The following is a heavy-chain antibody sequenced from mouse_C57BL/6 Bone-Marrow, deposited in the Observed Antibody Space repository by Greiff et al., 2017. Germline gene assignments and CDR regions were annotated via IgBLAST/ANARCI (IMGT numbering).Heavy chain of an antibody. CDR1: GYTFTSYW. Sequence: QVQLQQPGAELVRPGSSVKLSCKASGYTFTSYWMHWVKQRPIQGLEWIGNIDPSDSETHYNQKFKDKATLTVDKSSSTAYMQLSSLTSADSAVYYCAREGWSYYYAMDYWGQGTSVTVSS. CDR2: IDPSDSET. CDR3: AREGWSYYYAMDY. D-gene: IGHD2-3*01. V-gene: IGHV1-52*01. J-gene: IGHJ4*01.